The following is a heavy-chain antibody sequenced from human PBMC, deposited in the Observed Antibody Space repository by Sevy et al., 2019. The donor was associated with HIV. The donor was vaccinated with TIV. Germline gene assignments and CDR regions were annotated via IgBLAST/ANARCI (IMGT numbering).Heavy chain of an antibody. V-gene: IGHV3-33*01. J-gene: IGHJ4*02. CDR2: IWYDGTNK. CDR3: ARTPIMITFGGIIDYFDY. Sequence: GGSLRLSCAASGFTFSNYGMHWVRQAPGKGLEWVAVIWYDGTNKYYADSVKGRFTISRDNSKNTLYLQMNSLRADDTAVYYCARTPIMITFGGIIDYFDYWGRGTPVTVSS. CDR1: GFTFSNYG. D-gene: IGHD3-16*01.